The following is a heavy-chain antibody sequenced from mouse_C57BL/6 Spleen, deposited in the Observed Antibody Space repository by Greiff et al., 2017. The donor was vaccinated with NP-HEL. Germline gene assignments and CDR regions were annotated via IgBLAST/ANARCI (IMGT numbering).Heavy chain of an antibody. CDR2: ILPGSGST. CDR1: GYTFTGYW. Sequence: QVQLKESGAELMKPGASVKLSCKATGYTFTGYWIEWVKQRPGHGLEWIGEILPGSGSTNDNEKFKGKATFTADTSSNTAYMQLSSLTTEDSAIYYCARAGAYYGSYYGGQGTTLTVSS. D-gene: IGHD1-1*01. V-gene: IGHV1-9*01. J-gene: IGHJ2*01. CDR3: ARAGAYYGSYY.